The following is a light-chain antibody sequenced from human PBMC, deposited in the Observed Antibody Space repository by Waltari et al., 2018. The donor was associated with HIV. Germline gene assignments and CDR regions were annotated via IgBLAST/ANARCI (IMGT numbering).Light chain of an antibody. V-gene: IGLV3-25*03. CDR3: QSADSGGFHWV. CDR2: KDT. CDR1: ALPKQH. Sequence: SYELTQPPSVSVSPGQTATITCSGDALPKQHAFWYQQRPGQAPLLLIYKDTERPPGIPERFSCPPSGATVTLTIRGVQPDDEADYCCQSADSGGFHWVFGGGTKLTVL. J-gene: IGLJ3*02.